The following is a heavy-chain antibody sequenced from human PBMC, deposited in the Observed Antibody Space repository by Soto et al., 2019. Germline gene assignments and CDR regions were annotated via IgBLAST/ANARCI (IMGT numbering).Heavy chain of an antibody. V-gene: IGHV4-4*02. J-gene: IGHJ4*01. D-gene: IGHD5-12*01. CDR2: IYHSGRT. CDR3: AGRAWLQIPQPFDY. Sequence: QVQLQESGPGLVKPSGTLSLTCAVSGRSISSSNWWSWFRQPPGKGLEWIGEIYHSGRTNYNPSLKSRVTRSVDKSQNQFSQKLSSGTDADTVVYYCAGRAWLQIPQPFDYWGQRTQVTVSS. CDR1: GRSISSSNW.